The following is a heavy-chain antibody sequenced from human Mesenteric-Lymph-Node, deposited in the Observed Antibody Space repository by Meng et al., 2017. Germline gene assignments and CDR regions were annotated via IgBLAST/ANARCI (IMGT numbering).Heavy chain of an antibody. V-gene: IGHV4-34*01. CDR3: ARGRGPPPESWAGRGSGWYYFDS. Sequence: GSLRLSCAVYGGSFNDYYWSWIRQPPGKGLEWIGEINDSGSTKYNPSLRSRLTISADTSKSQFSLNLSSVTAADTAVYYCARGRGPPPESWAGRGSGWYYFDSWGQGTLVTVSS. J-gene: IGHJ4*02. D-gene: IGHD6-19*01. CDR1: GGSFNDYY. CDR2: INDSGST.